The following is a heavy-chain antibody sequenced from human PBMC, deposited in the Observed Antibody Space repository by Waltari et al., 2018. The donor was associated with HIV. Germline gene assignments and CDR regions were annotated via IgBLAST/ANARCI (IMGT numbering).Heavy chain of an antibody. CDR2: ISGGGGST. CDR3: AKEGGRFGESWIDYFDY. D-gene: IGHD3-10*01. V-gene: IGHV3-23*01. CDR1: GFPFRTYA. Sequence: EVQLLESGGGLVQPGGSLRLSCAHTGFPFRTYAISWVRQDARKGLGWVSGISGGGGSTYYADSVKGRFIISRDNSKNTLYLQMNSLRAEDTAVYYCAKEGGRFGESWIDYFDYWGQGTLVTVSS. J-gene: IGHJ4*02.